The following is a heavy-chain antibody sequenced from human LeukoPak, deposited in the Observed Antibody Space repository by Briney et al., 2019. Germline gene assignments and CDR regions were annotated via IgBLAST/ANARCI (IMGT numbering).Heavy chain of an antibody. CDR1: GRSISSSSYY. CDR2: IYYSGST. D-gene: IGHD6-13*01. V-gene: IGHV4-39*01. CDR3: ARHPGALIPGGDGGIAAAVVYFDY. Sequence: KPSETLSLTCTVSGRSISSSSYYWGWIRQPPGKGLEWIGSIYYSGSTYYHPSLKSRVTISVDTSKNQFSLKLSSVTAADTAVYYCARHPGALIPGGDGGIAAAVVYFDYWGQGTLVTVSS. J-gene: IGHJ4*02.